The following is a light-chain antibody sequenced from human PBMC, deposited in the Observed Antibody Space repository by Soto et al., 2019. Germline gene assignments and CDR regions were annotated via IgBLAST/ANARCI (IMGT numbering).Light chain of an antibody. J-gene: IGLJ1*01. V-gene: IGLV1-47*02. CDR3: GAWDGRLSVYV. CDR2: NNN. Sequence: QSVLPHPPSASWAPGQRVIISCSGSSSNIGSNYVYWFQQLPGTAPKLLMYNNNERPSGVPDRISASKSGTSASLAISGLRSEDDADYYCGAWDGRLSVYVFGTGTKVTVL. CDR1: SSNIGSNY.